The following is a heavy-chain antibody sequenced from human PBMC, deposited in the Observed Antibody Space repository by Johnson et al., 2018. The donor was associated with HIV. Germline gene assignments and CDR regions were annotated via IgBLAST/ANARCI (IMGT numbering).Heavy chain of an antibody. CDR1: GFTFSSYG. D-gene: IGHD2-2*01. V-gene: IGHV3-23*04. CDR3: AKGVVPAAMALDAFDI. Sequence: VQLVESGGGVVHPGGSLRLSCAASGFTFSSYGMHWVRQAPGKGLEWVSAISGSGGSTYYADSVKGRFTISRDNSKNTLYLQMNSLRAEDTAVYYCAKGVVPAAMALDAFDIWGQGTMVSVSS. CDR2: ISGSGGST. J-gene: IGHJ3*02.